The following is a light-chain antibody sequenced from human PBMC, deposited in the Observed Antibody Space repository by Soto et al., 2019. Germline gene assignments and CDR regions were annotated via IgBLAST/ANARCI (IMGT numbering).Light chain of an antibody. J-gene: IGKJ4*01. Sequence: EIVMTQSPATLSVSPGERATLSCRASQSVSSNLAWYQQKPGQAPRLLIYGASTRATGIPARFSGSGSGTEVTLTIISLQSEDFAVYYCQQYNNWPPPLTFGGGTKVEIK. CDR1: QSVSSN. V-gene: IGKV3-15*01. CDR2: GAS. CDR3: QQYNNWPPPLT.